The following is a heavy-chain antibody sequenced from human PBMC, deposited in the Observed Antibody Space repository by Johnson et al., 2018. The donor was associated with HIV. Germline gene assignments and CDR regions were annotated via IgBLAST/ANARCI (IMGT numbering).Heavy chain of an antibody. CDR1: GFSFGTYA. Sequence: EVQLVESGGGVVQPGRSMRLSCAASGFSFGTYAMHWVRQAPGKGLEWVSGITWNSGSTGYADSVKGRFTISRDNTKNSLYLQMNSLRAEDTALYYCTHYSGSFYMGAFDIWGQGTMVTVSS. J-gene: IGHJ3*02. V-gene: IGHV3-20*04. D-gene: IGHD1-26*01. CDR2: ITWNSGST. CDR3: THYSGSFYMGAFDI.